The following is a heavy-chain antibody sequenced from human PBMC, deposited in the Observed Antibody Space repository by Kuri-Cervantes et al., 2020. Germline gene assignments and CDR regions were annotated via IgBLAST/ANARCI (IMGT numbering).Heavy chain of an antibody. Sequence: LSLTCAASGFTFSSYGMHWVRQAPGKGLEWVAVISYDGSSKYSADSVKGRFTISRDNSKNTLYLQMNSLRAEDTAVYYCASSLNRLLLIDYWGQGTLVTVSS. CDR1: GFTFSSYG. J-gene: IGHJ4*02. V-gene: IGHV3-30*03. D-gene: IGHD2-15*01. CDR2: ISYDGSSK. CDR3: ASSLNRLLLIDY.